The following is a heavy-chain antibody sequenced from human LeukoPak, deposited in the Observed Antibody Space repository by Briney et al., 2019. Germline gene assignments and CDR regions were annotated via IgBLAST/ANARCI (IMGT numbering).Heavy chain of an antibody. D-gene: IGHD3-22*01. CDR2: IIPIFGTA. CDR1: GGTFSSYA. CDR3: ATEEESTYDSSGYDAFDI. Sequence: ASVKVSCKASGGTFSSYAISWVRQAPGQGLEWMGGIIPIFGTANYAQKFQGRVTITTGESTSTAYMELSSLRSEDTAVYYCATEEESTYDSSGYDAFDIWGQGTMVTVSS. V-gene: IGHV1-69*05. J-gene: IGHJ3*02.